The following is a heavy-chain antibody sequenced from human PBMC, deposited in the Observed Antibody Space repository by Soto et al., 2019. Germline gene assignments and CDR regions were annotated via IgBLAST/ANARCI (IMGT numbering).Heavy chain of an antibody. D-gene: IGHD3-3*01. CDR1: GGSISSGDYY. J-gene: IGHJ4*02. CDR2: VFYTGTAY. CDR3: VRDSVRFGPAIDS. V-gene: IGHV4-30-4*01. Sequence: SETLSLTCTVSGGSISSGDYYWSWIRQPPGKGLEWIGYVFYTGTAYYYNPSLKSRLTISIDTSKNQFSLKLSSVTAADTAVYYCVRDSVRFGPAIDSWGQGALVTVS.